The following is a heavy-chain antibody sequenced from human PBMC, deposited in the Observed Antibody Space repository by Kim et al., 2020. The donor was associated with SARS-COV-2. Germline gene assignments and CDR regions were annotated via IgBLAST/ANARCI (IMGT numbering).Heavy chain of an antibody. CDR1: GFTFSSYS. Sequence: GGSLRLSCAASGFTFSSYSMNWVRQAPGKGLEWVSYISSGSSTIYDADSVKGRFTISRDNAKNSLYLQMNSLRDEDTAVYYCAREGLLWFGELSADAFDIWGQGTMFTVSS. CDR3: AREGLLWFGELSADAFDI. V-gene: IGHV3-48*02. CDR2: ISSGSSTI. D-gene: IGHD3-10*01. J-gene: IGHJ3*02.